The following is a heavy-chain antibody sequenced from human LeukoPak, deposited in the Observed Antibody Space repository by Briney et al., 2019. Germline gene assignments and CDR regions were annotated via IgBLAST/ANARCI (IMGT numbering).Heavy chain of an antibody. Sequence: LGESLKISCKGSGYSFTSYRIGWVRQMPGKGLEWMGIIYPGDSDTRYSPSFQGQVTISADKSISTAYLQWSSLKASDTAMYYCARHNRPLGIVVVPAAISWYMDVWGKGTTVTVSS. CDR2: IYPGDSDT. D-gene: IGHD2-2*02. J-gene: IGHJ6*03. V-gene: IGHV5-51*01. CDR1: GYSFTSYR. CDR3: ARHNRPLGIVVVPAAISWYMDV.